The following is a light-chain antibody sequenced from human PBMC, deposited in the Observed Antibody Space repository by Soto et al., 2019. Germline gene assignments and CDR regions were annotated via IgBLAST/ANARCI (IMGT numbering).Light chain of an antibody. J-gene: IGLJ1*01. V-gene: IGLV3-1*01. CDR3: QAWDSSTYV. CDR2: QDS. Sequence: SYELTQPPSVSVSPGQTATITCSGDKLGDKYVCWYQQKPGQSPVLVIYQDSNRPSGIPERFAGSNSGNTATLTISGTQAMDEADYYCQAWDSSTYVFGTGTKVTVL. CDR1: KLGDKY.